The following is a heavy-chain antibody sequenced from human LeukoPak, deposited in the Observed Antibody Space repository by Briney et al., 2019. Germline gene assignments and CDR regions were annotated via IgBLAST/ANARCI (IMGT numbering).Heavy chain of an antibody. D-gene: IGHD4-17*01. CDR2: ISPCKGNA. Sequence: ASVKVSCKASDYTFSTYVISWVRQAPGQGPEWMGWISPCKGNAIYAQKLQGRVTMTTDTSTGTAYMELRSLTSDDTAVYYCATAQDYGEYVLGYFDYWGQGTLVTVSS. J-gene: IGHJ4*02. CDR1: DYTFSTYV. CDR3: ATAQDYGEYVLGYFDY. V-gene: IGHV1-18*01.